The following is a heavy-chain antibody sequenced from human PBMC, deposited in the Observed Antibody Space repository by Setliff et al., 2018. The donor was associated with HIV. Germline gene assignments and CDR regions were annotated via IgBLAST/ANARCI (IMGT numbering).Heavy chain of an antibody. CDR2: IHYSGTT. J-gene: IGHJ4*02. CDR1: GGSISSLY. CDR3: ARGRRSSGWYVYH. V-gene: IGHV4-59*08. D-gene: IGHD6-19*01. Sequence: SETLSLTCSVSGGSISSLYWSWIRQPPGKGLEWIGSIHYSGTTNYNPSLKSRLTISIDTSTNQFSLKLSSVTAADTAVYYCARGRRSSGWYVYHWGQGTLVTVSS.